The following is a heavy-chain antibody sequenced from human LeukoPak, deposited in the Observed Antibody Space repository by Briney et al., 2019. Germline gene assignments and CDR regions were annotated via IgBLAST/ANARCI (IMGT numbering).Heavy chain of an antibody. CDR1: GGSISSGDYY. Sequence: SETLSLTCTVSGGSISSGDYYWSWIRQPPGQGLEWIAYMYYSGSTYYNPSLKSRVTMSADTSKNQLSLKLSSVTAADTAVYYCARPYYYDSRIDPWGQGILVTVSS. CDR3: ARPYYYDSRIDP. V-gene: IGHV4-30-4*01. D-gene: IGHD3-22*01. CDR2: MYYSGST. J-gene: IGHJ5*02.